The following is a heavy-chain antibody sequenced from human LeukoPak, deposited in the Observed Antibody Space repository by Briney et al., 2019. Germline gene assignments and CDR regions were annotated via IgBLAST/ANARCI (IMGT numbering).Heavy chain of an antibody. V-gene: IGHV4-34*01. Sequence: SETLSLTCAVYGGSFSGSYWSWISQPPGKGLEWIGEINHSGSTNYNPSLKSRVTISVDTSKNQFSLKLSSVTAADTAVYYCARVGLLWSYYNWFDPWGQGTLVTVSS. CDR1: GGSFSGSY. CDR2: INHSGST. CDR3: ARVGLLWSYYNWFDP. J-gene: IGHJ5*02. D-gene: IGHD1-26*01.